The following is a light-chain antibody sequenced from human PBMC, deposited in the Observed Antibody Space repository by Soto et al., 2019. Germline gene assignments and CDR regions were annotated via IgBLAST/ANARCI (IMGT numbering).Light chain of an antibody. J-gene: IGLJ3*02. CDR1: SSDVGAYKY. Sequence: QSALTQPPSASGSPGQSVTISCTGTSSDVGAYKYVSWYQQYPGKAPKLMIYEVSKRPSGVPDRFAGSKSGNTASLTVSGLLAEAEADYYCTSYVGSNIWVFRGGTMLTVL. CDR2: EVS. V-gene: IGLV2-8*01. CDR3: TSYVGSNIWV.